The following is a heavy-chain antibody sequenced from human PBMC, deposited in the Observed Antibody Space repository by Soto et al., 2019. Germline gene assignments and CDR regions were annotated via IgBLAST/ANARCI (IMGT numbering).Heavy chain of an antibody. Sequence: PGGSLRLSCAASGFPLSSFAMSWVRQAPGKGLEWVSAISGSVGSTYYADSVKGRFTISRDNSKKTVYLQMNSLRAEDTAVYYCAKGDGSGWAYYYYGMDVWGQGTTVTVSS. D-gene: IGHD6-19*01. CDR1: GFPLSSFA. CDR2: ISGSVGST. V-gene: IGHV3-23*01. J-gene: IGHJ6*02. CDR3: AKGDGSGWAYYYYGMDV.